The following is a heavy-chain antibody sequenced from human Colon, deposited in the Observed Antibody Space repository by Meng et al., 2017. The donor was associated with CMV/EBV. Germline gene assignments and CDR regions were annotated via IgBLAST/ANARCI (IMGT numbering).Heavy chain of an antibody. CDR2: ISYDGSNK. J-gene: IGHJ5*02. V-gene: IGHV3-30-3*01. CDR1: GLTFSSYA. Sequence: GESLKISCAASGLTFSSYAMHWVRQAPGKGLEWVAVISYDGSNKYYADSVKGRFTISRDNSKNTLYLQMNSLRAEDTAVYYCARDAYCTNGVCYAYNWFDPWGQGTLVTVSS. CDR3: ARDAYCTNGVCYAYNWFDP. D-gene: IGHD2-8*01.